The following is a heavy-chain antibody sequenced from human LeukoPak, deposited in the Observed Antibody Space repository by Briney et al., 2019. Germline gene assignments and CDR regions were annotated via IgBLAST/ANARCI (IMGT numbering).Heavy chain of an antibody. J-gene: IGHJ5*02. CDR1: GFTFSNYD. CDR3: TKRGVTISFFDP. CDR2: VGSRGDKT. V-gene: IGHV3-23*01. Sequence: GGSLRLSCAASGFTFSNYDMSWVRQAPGKGLEWVSGVGSRGDKTYYADSVKGRFTISRDNSKNTLYLEMNSLRDEDTAVYYCTKRGVTISFFDPWGQGTLVTVSS. D-gene: IGHD1-1*01.